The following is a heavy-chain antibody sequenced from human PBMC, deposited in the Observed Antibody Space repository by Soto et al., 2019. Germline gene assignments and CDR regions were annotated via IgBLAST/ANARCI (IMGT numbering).Heavy chain of an antibody. D-gene: IGHD1-1*01. CDR1: GGSISSGGYY. Sequence: SETLSLTCTVSGGSISSGGYYWSWIRQHPGKGLEWIGYVYYSGSTYYNPSLESRVTISVDKSKNQFSLKLMSLSAADTAVYYCGRLEGLATXSYYFDYWGQGALVTVSS. J-gene: IGHJ4*02. CDR3: GRLEGLATXSYYFDY. V-gene: IGHV4-31*09. CDR2: VYYSGST.